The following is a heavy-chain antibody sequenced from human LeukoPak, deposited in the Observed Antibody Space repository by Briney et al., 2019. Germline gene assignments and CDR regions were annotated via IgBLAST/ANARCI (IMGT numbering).Heavy chain of an antibody. Sequence: ASVTVSCMASGYTFTGYYMHWVRRAPGQGLGGMGWINPNSGGTNYAQKFQGWVTMTRDTSISTAYMELSRLRSDDTAVYYCARVLSKGLLRLGELSLGYWGQGTLVTVSS. CDR2: INPNSGGT. V-gene: IGHV1-2*04. J-gene: IGHJ4*02. D-gene: IGHD3-16*02. CDR1: GYTFTGYY. CDR3: ARVLSKGLLRLGELSLGY.